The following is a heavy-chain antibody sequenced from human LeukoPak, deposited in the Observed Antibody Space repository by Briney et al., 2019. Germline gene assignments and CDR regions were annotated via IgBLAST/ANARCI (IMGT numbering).Heavy chain of an antibody. D-gene: IGHD7-27*01. Sequence: GGSLEISCQGSGSRFTSYWSGWARQLPGKGLERMGIIYPGDSDTRYSPSFRGQVTISADKSIRTAYLQWSSLKASDTAMYYRARLKLGGFDYWGQGTLVTVSS. V-gene: IGHV5-51*01. CDR2: IYPGDSDT. CDR3: ARLKLGGFDY. J-gene: IGHJ4*02. CDR1: GSRFTSYW.